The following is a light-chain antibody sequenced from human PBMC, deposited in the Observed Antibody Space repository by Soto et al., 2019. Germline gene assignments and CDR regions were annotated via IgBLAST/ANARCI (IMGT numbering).Light chain of an antibody. CDR3: QQDRSAPPFT. CDR2: GAS. CDR1: QSVSSSY. V-gene: IGKV3-20*01. J-gene: IGKJ3*01. Sequence: IALTQSPGTLSLTPGERATLSCRASQSVSSSYLAWYQQKPGQAPRLLIYGASSRSTGIPDRFSGSRSGTDFSLTNSRLEPEDSAVYYCQQDRSAPPFTFGPGTRVDIK.